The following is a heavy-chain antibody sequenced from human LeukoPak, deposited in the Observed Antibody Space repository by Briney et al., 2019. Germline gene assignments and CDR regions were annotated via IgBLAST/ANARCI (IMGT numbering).Heavy chain of an antibody. Sequence: PGGSLRLSCEASGFTFDDYGMSWVRQSTGKGLEWVSAITNWNGGSTGYADSVRGRFTISRDNAKNSLYLQMNSLRAEDTALYYCAKCSRSSTDCYSAFDIWGQGTMVTVSS. J-gene: IGHJ3*02. CDR1: GFTFDDYG. D-gene: IGHD2-2*02. CDR2: ITNWNGGST. V-gene: IGHV3-20*04. CDR3: AKCSRSSTDCYSAFDI.